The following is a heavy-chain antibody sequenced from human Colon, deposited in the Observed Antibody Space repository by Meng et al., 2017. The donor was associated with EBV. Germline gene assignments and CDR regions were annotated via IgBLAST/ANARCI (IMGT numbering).Heavy chain of an antibody. CDR3: AKSIYGDFSSCGY. D-gene: IGHD4-17*01. J-gene: IGHJ4*02. Sequence: EARLEESGGGSSRPGGALRLSCTGSGFTVNSNYMAWVRQAPGKGLEWVAVMYSNGDTYYADSMKGRLTISRHASQNTLYLQMNSLRVEDTAVYYCAKSIYGDFSSCGYWGQGTLVTVSS. CDR2: MYSNGDT. V-gene: IGHV3-53*01. CDR1: GFTVNSNY.